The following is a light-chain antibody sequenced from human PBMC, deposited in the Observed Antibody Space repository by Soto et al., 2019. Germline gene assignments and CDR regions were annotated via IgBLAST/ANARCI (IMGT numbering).Light chain of an antibody. CDR3: QQYDALPFT. J-gene: IGKJ3*01. CDR2: DAS. Sequence: DIQMTQSPSSLSASVGDRVTITCQAGHHINNYLNWFQQKPGKPPKLLIYDASKLQTGVSSRFSGSGSGTDFTFTISSLQPEDIATYYCQQYDALPFTFGPGTKVNIK. CDR1: HHINNY. V-gene: IGKV1-33*01.